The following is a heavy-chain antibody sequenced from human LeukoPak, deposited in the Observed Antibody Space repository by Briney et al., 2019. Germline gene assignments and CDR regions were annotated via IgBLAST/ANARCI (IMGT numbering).Heavy chain of an antibody. V-gene: IGHV3-21*01. CDR3: ARDSSGSIFDY. CDR1: GFTFSSYS. D-gene: IGHD3-22*01. Sequence: PGGSLRLSCAASGFTFSSYSMNWVRQAPGKGLEWVSSISSSSSYIYYADSVKGRFTISRDNAKNSLYPQMNSLRAEDTAVYYCARDSSGSIFDYWGQGTLVTVSS. J-gene: IGHJ4*02. CDR2: ISSSSSYI.